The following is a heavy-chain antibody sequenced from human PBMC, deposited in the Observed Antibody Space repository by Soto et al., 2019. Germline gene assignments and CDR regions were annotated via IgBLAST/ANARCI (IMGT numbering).Heavy chain of an antibody. CDR1: GFTFSSYG. CDR3: AKKDYHDSSGHTSFYYYYGMDV. J-gene: IGHJ6*02. V-gene: IGHV3-30*18. D-gene: IGHD3-22*01. CDR2: ISYDGSNK. Sequence: GGSLRLSXAASGFTFSSYGMHWVRQAPGKGLEWVAVISYDGSNKYYADSVKGRFTISRDNSKNTLYLQMNSLRAEDTAVYYCAKKDYHDSSGHTSFYYYYGMDVWGQGTTVTVSS.